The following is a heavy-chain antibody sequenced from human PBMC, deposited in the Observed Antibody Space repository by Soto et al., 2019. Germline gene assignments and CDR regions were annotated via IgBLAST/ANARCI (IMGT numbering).Heavy chain of an antibody. CDR2: IYHSGSI. CDR1: GGSIRGVGYC. J-gene: IGHJ4*02. V-gene: IGHV4-30-2*01. Sequence: TMSLTYGVAGGSIRGVGYCWSWIRQPPGKGLEGIGYIYHSGSIYYNPSLKSRVTISVDRSKNQFSLKLSSVTAADTAVNYCARVPDYRGQGILGSVSS. CDR3: ARVPDY.